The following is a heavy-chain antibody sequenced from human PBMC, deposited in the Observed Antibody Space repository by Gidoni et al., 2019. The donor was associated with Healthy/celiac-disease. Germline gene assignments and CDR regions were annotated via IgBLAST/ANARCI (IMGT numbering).Heavy chain of an antibody. CDR2: IDPSDSYT. CDR1: GYSFTSYW. D-gene: IGHD5-18*01. Sequence: EVKKPGESLRISCKGSGYSFTSYWISWVRQMPGKGLEWMGRIDPSDSYTNYSPSFQGHVTISADKSISTAYLQWSSLKASDTAMYYCARPGARGYSYGPNYYYGMDVWGQGTTVTVSS. J-gene: IGHJ6*02. V-gene: IGHV5-10-1*01. CDR3: ARPGARGYSYGPNYYYGMDV.